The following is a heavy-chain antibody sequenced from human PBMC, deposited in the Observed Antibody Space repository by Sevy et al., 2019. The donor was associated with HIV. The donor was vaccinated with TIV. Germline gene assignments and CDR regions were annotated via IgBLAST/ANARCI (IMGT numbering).Heavy chain of an antibody. J-gene: IGHJ6*03. V-gene: IGHV1-69*06. D-gene: IGHD5-18*01. CDR2: IIPIFGTA. Sequence: ASVKVSCKASGGTFSSYAISWVRQAPGQGLEWMGGIIPIFGTANYAQKFQGRVTITADKSTSTAYMELSSLGSEDTAVYYCARDAIPRGYSYGYDDYYMDVWGKGTTVTVSS. CDR1: GGTFSSYA. CDR3: ARDAIPRGYSYGYDDYYMDV.